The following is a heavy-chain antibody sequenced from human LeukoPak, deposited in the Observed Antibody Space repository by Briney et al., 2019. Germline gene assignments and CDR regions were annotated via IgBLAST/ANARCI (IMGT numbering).Heavy chain of an antibody. CDR1: GGSFSGYY. J-gene: IGHJ4*02. Sequence: SETLSLTCAVYGGSFSGYYRSWIRQPPGKGLEWIGEINHSGSTNYNPSLKSRVTISVDTSKNQFSLKLSSVTAADTAVYYCARSPGSGSYYLQPYYFDYWGQGTLVTGSS. V-gene: IGHV4-34*01. D-gene: IGHD3-10*01. CDR2: INHSGST. CDR3: ARSPGSGSYYLQPYYFDY.